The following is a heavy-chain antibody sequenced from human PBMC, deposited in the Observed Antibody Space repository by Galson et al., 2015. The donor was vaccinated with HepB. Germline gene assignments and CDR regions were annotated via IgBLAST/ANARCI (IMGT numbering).Heavy chain of an antibody. Sequence: SLRLSCAASGFTFSDYYMSWIRQAPGKGLEWVSYISSSSSYTNYADSVKGRFTISRDNAKNSLYLQMNSLRAEDTAVYYCARFDSSSWVPFDYWGQGTLVTVFS. D-gene: IGHD6-13*01. J-gene: IGHJ4*02. CDR3: ARFDSSSWVPFDY. CDR1: GFTFSDYY. CDR2: ISSSSSYT. V-gene: IGHV3-11*06.